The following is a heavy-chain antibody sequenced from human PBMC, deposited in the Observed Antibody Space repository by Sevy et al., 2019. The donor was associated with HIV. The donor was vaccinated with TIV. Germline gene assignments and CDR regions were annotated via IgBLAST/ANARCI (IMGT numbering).Heavy chain of an antibody. CDR2: ISQSGGTT. V-gene: IGHV3-48*03. J-gene: IGHJ4*02. Sequence: GGSLRLSCAASGFIFSSYEMSWVRQAPGKGLEWVSHISQSGGTTYYSDSVKGRFTIPRENAKNSLYLQMNSLRAEDTAIYYCARDLPPSATTVAHFDYWGQGTLVTVSS. CDR3: ARDLPPSATTVAHFDY. CDR1: GFIFSSYE. D-gene: IGHD4-17*01.